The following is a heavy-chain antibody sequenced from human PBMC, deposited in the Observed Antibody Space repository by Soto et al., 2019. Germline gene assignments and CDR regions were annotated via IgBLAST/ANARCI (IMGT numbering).Heavy chain of an antibody. CDR2: ISNNGDST. V-gene: IGHV3-64*01. CDR3: ARLPWFGSSGRLDLDS. D-gene: IGHD6-19*01. CDR1: GFTFSSYA. J-gene: IGHJ4*02. Sequence: GGSLRLSCAASGFTFSSYAMHWVRQAPGKGLEYVSAISNNGDSTYYTNFVKGRFTISRDNSKNMLYLQMGSLRAEDMAVYYCARLPWFGSSGRLDLDSWGQGTLVTVSS.